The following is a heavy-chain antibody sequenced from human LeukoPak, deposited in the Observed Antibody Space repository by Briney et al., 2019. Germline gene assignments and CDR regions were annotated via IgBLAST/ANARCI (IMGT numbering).Heavy chain of an antibody. CDR2: IYYSGST. Sequence: SETLSLTCTVSGGSISSSSYYWGWIRQPPGKGLEWIGSIYYSGSTYYNPSLKSRVTISVDTSKNQFSLKLSSVTAADTAVYYCARRENLLRYFDWLWSSWGQGTLVTVSS. CDR3: ARRENLLRYFDWLWSS. J-gene: IGHJ4*02. D-gene: IGHD3-9*01. V-gene: IGHV4-39*01. CDR1: GGSISSSSYY.